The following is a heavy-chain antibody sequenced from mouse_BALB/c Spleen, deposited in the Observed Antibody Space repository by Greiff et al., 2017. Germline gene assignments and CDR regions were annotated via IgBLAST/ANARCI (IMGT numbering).Heavy chain of an antibody. Sequence: VKLMESGPGLVAPSQSLSITCTVSGFSLTSYGVHWVRQPPGKGLEWLGVIWAGGSTNYNSALMSRLSISKDNSKSQVFLKMNSLQTDDTAMYYCARAPYGNQYYFDYWGQGTTLTVSS. J-gene: IGHJ2*01. D-gene: IGHD2-10*02. CDR2: IWAGGST. V-gene: IGHV2-9*02. CDR3: ARAPYGNQYYFDY. CDR1: GFSLTSYG.